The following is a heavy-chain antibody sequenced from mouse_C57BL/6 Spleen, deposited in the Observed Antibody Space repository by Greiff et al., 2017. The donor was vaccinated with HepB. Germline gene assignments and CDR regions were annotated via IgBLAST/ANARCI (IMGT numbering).Heavy chain of an antibody. V-gene: IGHV2-5*01. CDR2: IWRGGST. CDR3: ATLYYDYDGGFAY. J-gene: IGHJ3*01. CDR1: GFSLTSYG. D-gene: IGHD2-4*01. Sequence: VQLQQSGPGLVQPSQSLSITCTVSGFSLTSYGVHWVRQSPGKGLEWLGVIWRGGSTDYNAAFMSRLSITKDNSKSQVFFKMNSLQADDTAIYYCATLYYDYDGGFAYWGQGTLVTVSA.